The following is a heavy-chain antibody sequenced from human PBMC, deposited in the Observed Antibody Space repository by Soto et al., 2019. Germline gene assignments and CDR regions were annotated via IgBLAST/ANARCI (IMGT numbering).Heavy chain of an antibody. J-gene: IGHJ3*02. CDR1: GGSFSSYF. CDR3: TTSGRRWPDAFDI. CDR2: VTPSGGS. Sequence: SSETLSLTCAVYGGSFSSYFWNWVRQPPGQGLEWIGEVTPSGGSNYNPSLKSRVTISKDTSKNQFSLEVSSVTAADTAVYYCTTSGRRWPDAFDIWGQGAMVTVSS. D-gene: IGHD2-15*01. V-gene: IGHV4-34*01.